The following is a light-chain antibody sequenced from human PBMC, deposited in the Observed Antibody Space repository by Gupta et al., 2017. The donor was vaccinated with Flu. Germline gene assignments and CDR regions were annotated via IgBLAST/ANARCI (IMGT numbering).Light chain of an antibody. CDR3: QQTYNTQT. J-gene: IGKJ1*01. Sequence: TQLTQSPSSLSASVGDRITITCRASQNIGSFLNWYQQTPGKAPKLLIFGTSNLQSGAPSRFSGSGSGTDFTLTISSLQPEDFATYFCQQTYNTQTFGQGTKVEIK. CDR1: QNIGSF. V-gene: IGKV1-39*01. CDR2: GTS.